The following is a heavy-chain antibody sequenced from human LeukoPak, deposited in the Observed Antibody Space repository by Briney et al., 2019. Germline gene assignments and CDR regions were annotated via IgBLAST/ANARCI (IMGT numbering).Heavy chain of an antibody. CDR3: ARDWGSSGWYNWFDP. CDR1: GFTFNNYG. D-gene: IGHD6-19*01. J-gene: IGHJ5*02. V-gene: IGHV3-30*03. CDR2: ISYDGRNI. Sequence: GKSLRLSCAASGFTFNNYGMHWVRQAPGKGLEWVAVISYDGRNIHYPDSVKGRFTISRDSSKNTLYLQMNSLRAEDTAIYYCARDWGSSGWYNWFDPWGQGTLVTVSS.